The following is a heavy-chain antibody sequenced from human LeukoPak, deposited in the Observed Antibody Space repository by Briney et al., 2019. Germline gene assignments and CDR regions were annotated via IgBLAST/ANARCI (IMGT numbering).Heavy chain of an antibody. Sequence: GGSLRLSCAASGFTFSRYEMHWVRQAPGKGLEWVATISNDGSNKYYADSVKGRFTISRDNAKNTLYLQMNSLRAEDTAVYYCARALSSSSNWFDPWGQGTLVTVSS. CDR3: ARALSSSSNWFDP. CDR1: GFTFSRYE. J-gene: IGHJ5*02. CDR2: ISNDGSNK. V-gene: IGHV3-30-3*01. D-gene: IGHD6-6*01.